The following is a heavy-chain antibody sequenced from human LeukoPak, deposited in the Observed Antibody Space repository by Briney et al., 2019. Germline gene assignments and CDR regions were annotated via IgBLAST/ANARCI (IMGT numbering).Heavy chain of an antibody. V-gene: IGHV3-7*01. D-gene: IGHD3-3*01. CDR1: GFTFSTYL. Sequence: GGSLRLSCAAPGFTFSTYLMSWVRQAPGKGLEWEASIKQDGSEKYYVDSVKGRFTISRDNAKNSLYLQMNSLRAEDTAVYYCAREGYDFWSGYSFYFDYWGQGTLVTVSS. CDR2: IKQDGSEK. CDR3: AREGYDFWSGYSFYFDY. J-gene: IGHJ4*02.